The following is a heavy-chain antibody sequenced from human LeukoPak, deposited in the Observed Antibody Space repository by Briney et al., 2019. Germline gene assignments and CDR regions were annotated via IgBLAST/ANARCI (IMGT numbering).Heavy chain of an antibody. J-gene: IGHJ4*02. V-gene: IGHV1-58*01. CDR2: TAVGSGYT. D-gene: IGHD3-10*01. Sequence: SVKVSCKASRFTFSSPTVQWVRQARGQRLEWIGWTAVGSGYTNYAQKFQERVTFTGDMSTGTVYMELSSLRSEDTAVYYCAVARGLTDPLDFWGQGTLVTVSS. CDR3: AVARGLTDPLDF. CDR1: RFTFSSPT.